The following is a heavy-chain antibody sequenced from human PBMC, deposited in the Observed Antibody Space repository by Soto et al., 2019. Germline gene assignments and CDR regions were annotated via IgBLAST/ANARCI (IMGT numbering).Heavy chain of an antibody. Sequence: QVQLVQSGAEVKKPGSSVKVSCKASGGTFSSYAISWVRQAPGQGLEWMGGIIPIFGTANYAQKFQGRVTITADESTSTAYLELSSLRSEDTAVYYCARGRYYGSRSRTDYYYYYGMDVWGQGTTVTVSS. CDR1: GGTFSSYA. V-gene: IGHV1-69*12. J-gene: IGHJ6*02. CDR2: IIPIFGTA. CDR3: ARGRYYGSRSRTDYYYYYGMDV. D-gene: IGHD3-10*01.